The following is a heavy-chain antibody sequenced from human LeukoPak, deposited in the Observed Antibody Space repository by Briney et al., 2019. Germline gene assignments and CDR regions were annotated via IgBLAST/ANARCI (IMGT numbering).Heavy chain of an antibody. J-gene: IGHJ4*02. CDR3: ATHNLLAGPHDS. CDR2: ISGSDGRT. CDR1: GFILSRYD. V-gene: IGHV3-23*01. Sequence: GGSLRLSCAASGFILSRYDMSWVRQAPGKGLEWVSVISGSDGRTYYADAVNGRFTVSRHNSHNTMYLQFNSPEAEDTAVYYCATHNLLAGPHDSSGQGTLVTVSS. D-gene: IGHD1-14*01.